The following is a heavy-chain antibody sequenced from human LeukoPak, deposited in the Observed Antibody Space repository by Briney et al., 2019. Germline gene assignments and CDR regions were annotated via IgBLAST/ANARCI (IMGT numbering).Heavy chain of an antibody. Sequence: GRSLRLSCAASGFTFDDYAMHWVRQAPGKGLEWVSGISWNSGSIGYADSVKGRFTISRDNAKNSLYLQMNSLRAEDAALYYCAIAPTMVRGVIISYWGQGTLVTVSS. J-gene: IGHJ4*02. CDR1: GFTFDDYA. V-gene: IGHV3-9*01. CDR2: ISWNSGSI. D-gene: IGHD3-10*01. CDR3: AIAPTMVRGVIISY.